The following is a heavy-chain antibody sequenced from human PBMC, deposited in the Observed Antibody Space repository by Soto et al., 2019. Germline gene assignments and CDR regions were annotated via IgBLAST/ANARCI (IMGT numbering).Heavy chain of an antibody. CDR1: GGSISSYY. J-gene: IGHJ3*02. CDR3: ARADSSGYYYGGAFDI. CDR2: IYYSGST. V-gene: IGHV4-59*01. D-gene: IGHD3-22*01. Sequence: LSLTCTVSGGSISSYYWSWIRQPPGKGLEWIGYIYYSGSTNYNPSLKSRVTISVDTSKNQFSLKLSSVTAADTAVYYCARADSSGYYYGGAFDIWGQGTMVTVS.